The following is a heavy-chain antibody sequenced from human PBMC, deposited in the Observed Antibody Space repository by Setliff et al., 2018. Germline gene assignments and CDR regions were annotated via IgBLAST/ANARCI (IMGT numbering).Heavy chain of an antibody. Sequence: SVKVSCKASGGTLTNYGISWVRQAPGQGPEWMGGTIPTLRLPNYAQKFQGRVTMTRDTSITAAYLELSSLRYDDTAVYYCARDGASWLNWFDPWGQGTLVTVSS. CDR2: TIPTLRLP. D-gene: IGHD2-2*01. CDR3: ARDGASWLNWFDP. J-gene: IGHJ5*02. CDR1: GGTLTNYG. V-gene: IGHV1-69*10.